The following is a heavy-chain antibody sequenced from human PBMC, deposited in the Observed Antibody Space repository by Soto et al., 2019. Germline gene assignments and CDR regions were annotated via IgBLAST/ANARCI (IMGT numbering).Heavy chain of an antibody. CDR2: IFWDGDR. CDR1: GFSVNTDGVG. D-gene: IGHD3-10*01. V-gene: IGHV2-5*02. CDR3: ASRRRRASCRSGNCYYWDY. J-gene: IGHJ4*02. Sequence: QITLKESGPTLVKPTQTLTLTCTVSGFSVNTDGVGVGWIRQPPGKALEWLAVIFWDGDRRYSPSLKTRRTITKDTSKNQVDHTLPNLDPVDTATSSCASRRRRASCRSGNCYYWDYWGQGLLVNVSS.